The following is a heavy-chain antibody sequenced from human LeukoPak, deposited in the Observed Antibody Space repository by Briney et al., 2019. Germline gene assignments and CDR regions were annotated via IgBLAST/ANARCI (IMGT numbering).Heavy chain of an antibody. Sequence: SETLSLTCTVSGGSISSYYWNWIRQPPGKGLEWIGYIYYSGSTNYNPSLKSRVTISVDTSKNQFSLKLSSVTAADTAAYYCARGGVVSATPHFDYWGQGTLVTVSS. CDR2: IYYSGST. CDR1: GGSISSYY. CDR3: ARGGVVSATPHFDY. V-gene: IGHV4-59*01. J-gene: IGHJ4*02. D-gene: IGHD2-15*01.